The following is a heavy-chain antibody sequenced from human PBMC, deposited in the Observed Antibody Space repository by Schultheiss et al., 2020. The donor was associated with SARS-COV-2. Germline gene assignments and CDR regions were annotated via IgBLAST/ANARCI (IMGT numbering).Heavy chain of an antibody. CDR3: ARDVIVVGSYYGTDV. J-gene: IGHJ6*02. Sequence: SETLSLTCTVSDDSISSSGHYWGWIRQPPGKGLEWIGEINHSGSTNYNPSLKSRVTISVDTSKNQFSLNLTSVTAADTAIYYCARDVIVVGSYYGTDVWGQGSTVTVSS. V-gene: IGHV4-39*07. CDR2: INHSGST. D-gene: IGHD2-15*01. CDR1: DDSISSSGHY.